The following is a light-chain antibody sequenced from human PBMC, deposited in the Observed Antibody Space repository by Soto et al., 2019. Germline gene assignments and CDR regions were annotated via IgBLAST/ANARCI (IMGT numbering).Light chain of an antibody. CDR2: KAS. Sequence: DIQMTQSPSTLSASVGDRETITCRASQSISSWLAWYQQKPGKAPKLLIYKASSLESGVPTRFSGSGSGTEFSLLIISLLPDDFATYYCQKYSSYSGTFGQGTKVDIK. CDR1: QSISSW. V-gene: IGKV1-5*03. CDR3: QKYSSYSGT. J-gene: IGKJ1*01.